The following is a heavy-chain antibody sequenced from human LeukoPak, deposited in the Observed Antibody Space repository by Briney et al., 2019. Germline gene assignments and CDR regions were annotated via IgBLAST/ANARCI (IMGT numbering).Heavy chain of an antibody. CDR2: INPNRGGT. D-gene: IGHD5-12*01. Sequence: ASVKVSCKASGYTFTGYYMHWVRQAPGQGLEWMGWINPNRGGTSYAQKFQGRVTMTRDTSISTAYMELSRLRSDDTAVYYCAREGIVASTTASFDYWGQGTLVTVSS. J-gene: IGHJ4*02. CDR1: GYTFTGYY. V-gene: IGHV1-2*02. CDR3: AREGIVASTTASFDY.